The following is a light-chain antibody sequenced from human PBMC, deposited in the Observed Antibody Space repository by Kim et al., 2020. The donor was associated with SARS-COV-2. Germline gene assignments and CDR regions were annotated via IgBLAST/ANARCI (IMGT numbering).Light chain of an antibody. CDR1: SGSIARKY. CDR3: QSYDSSNVV. CDR2: EDN. J-gene: IGLJ2*01. V-gene: IGLV6-57*03. Sequence: KTVTIYCTRSSGSIARKYVQWYQQRPGSAPTTVIYEDNQRPSGVPDRFSGSIDSSSNSASLTISGLKTEDEADYYCQSYDSSNVVFGGGTQLTVL.